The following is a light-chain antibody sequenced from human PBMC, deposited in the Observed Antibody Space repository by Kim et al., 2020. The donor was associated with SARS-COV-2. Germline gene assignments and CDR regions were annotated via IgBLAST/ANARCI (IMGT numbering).Light chain of an antibody. CDR1: NIGSKS. V-gene: IGLV3-21*03. J-gene: IGLJ1*01. CDR3: QVWDSSSDV. Sequence: VAPGKTARISGGGNNIGSKSVHWYKQKPGQATVLVVYDDSDRPSGIPERFSGSNSGNTATLTISRVEAGDEADYYCQVWDSSSDVFGTGTKVTVL. CDR2: DDS.